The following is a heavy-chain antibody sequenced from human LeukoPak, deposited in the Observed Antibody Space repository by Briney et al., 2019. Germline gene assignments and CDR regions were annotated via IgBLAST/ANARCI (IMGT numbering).Heavy chain of an antibody. CDR1: GYTFTGYY. D-gene: IGHD1-26*01. V-gene: IGHV1-2*02. CDR2: INPNSGGT. Sequence: ASVKVSCKASGYTFTGYYMHWVRQAPGQGLEWMGWINPNSGGTSYAQKFQGRVTMTRDTSISTAYMELSRLRSDDTAVYYCAMPPGSYDPFDYWGQGTLVTVSS. CDR3: AMPPGSYDPFDY. J-gene: IGHJ4*02.